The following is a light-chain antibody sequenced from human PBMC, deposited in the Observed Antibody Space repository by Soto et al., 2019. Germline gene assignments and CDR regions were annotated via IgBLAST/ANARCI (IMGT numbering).Light chain of an antibody. CDR1: QSVSSN. Sequence: EIVMTQSPATLSVSPGERATLSCRASQSVSSNLAWYQQKPGQAPRLLIYGASTRATGIPARFSGSGSGTEFTLTISSLQSEDFAVYYCQRRSNWLWTFGQGTKVEI. J-gene: IGKJ1*01. V-gene: IGKV3-15*01. CDR2: GAS. CDR3: QRRSNWLWT.